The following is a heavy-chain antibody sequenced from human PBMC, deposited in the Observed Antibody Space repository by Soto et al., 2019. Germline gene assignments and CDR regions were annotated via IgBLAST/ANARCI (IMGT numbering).Heavy chain of an antibody. D-gene: IGHD6-19*01. CDR2: IYSGSAT. V-gene: IGHV3-53*02. Sequence: EVRLVETGGGGIQPGGSLRLSCAASGFTVSDTYMNWVRQAPGKGLEWVSVIYSGSATYYADPVKGRFTISRDNSKNTVLLQMSSLRVDDTAVYYCARGKSGWLTFDYWGQGILVTVSS. CDR1: GFTVSDTY. J-gene: IGHJ4*02. CDR3: ARGKSGWLTFDY.